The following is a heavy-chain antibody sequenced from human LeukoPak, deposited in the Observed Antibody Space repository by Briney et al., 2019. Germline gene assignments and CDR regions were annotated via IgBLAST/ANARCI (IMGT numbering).Heavy chain of an antibody. D-gene: IGHD1-1*01. Sequence: VASVKVSCKASGYTFTSYAMHWVRQAPGQRLEWMGWINAGNGNTKYSQKFQGRVTITRDTSASTAYMELSSLRSEDTAVYYCARDEYNWNDEDYYYGMDVWGKGTTVTVSS. J-gene: IGHJ6*04. CDR2: INAGNGNT. V-gene: IGHV1-3*01. CDR3: ARDEYNWNDEDYYYGMDV. CDR1: GYTFTSYA.